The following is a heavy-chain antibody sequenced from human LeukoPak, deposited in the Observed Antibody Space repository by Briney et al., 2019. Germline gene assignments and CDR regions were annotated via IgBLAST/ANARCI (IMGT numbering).Heavy chain of an antibody. Sequence: GGSLRLSCAASGFTVSANYMSWVRQAPGKGLEWVSVMYRDGTTYYTESVKGRFTLSRDCSRSTLYLQMNSLRAEDTAVYYCASGSGVYMFFDCWGQGTLVTVSS. V-gene: IGHV3-53*01. CDR2: MYRDGTT. D-gene: IGHD3-10*01. CDR1: GFTVSANY. J-gene: IGHJ4*02. CDR3: ASGSGVYMFFDC.